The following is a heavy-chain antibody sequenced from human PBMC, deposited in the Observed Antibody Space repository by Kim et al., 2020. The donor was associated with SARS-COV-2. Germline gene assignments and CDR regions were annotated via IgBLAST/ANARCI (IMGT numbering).Heavy chain of an antibody. J-gene: IGHJ4*02. D-gene: IGHD3-9*01. CDR2: IGTAGDT. V-gene: IGHV3-13*04. Sequence: GGSLRLSCAASGFTFSSYDMHWVRQATGKGLEWVSAIGTAGDTYYPGSVKGRFTTSRENAKNSLYLQMNSLRAGDTAVYYCARAGYDILTGTEFFDYWGQGTLVTVSS. CDR1: GFTFSSYD. CDR3: ARAGYDILTGTEFFDY.